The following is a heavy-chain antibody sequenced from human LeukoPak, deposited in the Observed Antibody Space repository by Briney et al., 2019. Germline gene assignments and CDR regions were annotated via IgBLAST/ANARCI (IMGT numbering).Heavy chain of an antibody. CDR2: INPNFGGT. Sequence: ASVKVSCKTSGYAFTDYFMHWVRQAPAQGPEWMGLINPNFGGTAYAHKFQDRVTMTRDTSISTVYMELTSLTSDDTAVYYCARGSQGFDYWGQGTLVTVSS. CDR1: GYAFTDYF. CDR3: ARGSQGFDY. V-gene: IGHV1-2*02. J-gene: IGHJ4*02.